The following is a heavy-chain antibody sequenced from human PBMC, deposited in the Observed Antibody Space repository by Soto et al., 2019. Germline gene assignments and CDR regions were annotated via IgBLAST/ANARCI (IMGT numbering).Heavy chain of an antibody. CDR3: ASWALYYYDSSGYSEGMDV. CDR1: GGSISSSIYY. CDR2: IYYSGST. Sequence: SETLSLTCTVSGGSISSSIYYWGWIPQPPGKGLEWIGSIYYSGSTYYNPSLKSRVTISVDTSKNQFSLKLSSVTAPDTAVHYCASWALYYYDSSGYSEGMDVWGQGTTVTVSS. D-gene: IGHD3-22*01. V-gene: IGHV4-39*01. J-gene: IGHJ6*02.